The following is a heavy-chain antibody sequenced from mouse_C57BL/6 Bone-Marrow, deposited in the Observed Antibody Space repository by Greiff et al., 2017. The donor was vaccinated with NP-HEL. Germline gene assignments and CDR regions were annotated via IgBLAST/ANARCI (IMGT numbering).Heavy chain of an antibody. CDR2: ISYSGST. V-gene: IGHV3-8*01. J-gene: IGHJ4*01. CDR3: ARSPLWLRRNYYAMDY. Sequence: ELKLVESGPGLAKPSQTLSLTCSVTGYSITSDYWNWIRKFPGNKLEYMGYISYSGSTYYNPSLKSRISITRDTSKNQYYLQLNSVTTEDTATYYCARSPLWLRRNYYAMDYWGQGTSVTVSS. D-gene: IGHD2-2*01. CDR1: GYSITSDY.